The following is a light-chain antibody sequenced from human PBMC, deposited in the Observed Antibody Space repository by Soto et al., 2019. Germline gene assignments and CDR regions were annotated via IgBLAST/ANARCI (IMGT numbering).Light chain of an antibody. CDR3: QQYNNWPPLT. Sequence: EIVMTQSPATLSVSPGERATLSCRASQSVSSNLAWYQPKPGQAPRLLIYGASTRATGIPARFSGSGSGTEVTLTISSLQSEDFAVYLCQQYNNWPPLTFGGGTKVESK. CDR2: GAS. CDR1: QSVSSN. V-gene: IGKV3-15*01. J-gene: IGKJ4*01.